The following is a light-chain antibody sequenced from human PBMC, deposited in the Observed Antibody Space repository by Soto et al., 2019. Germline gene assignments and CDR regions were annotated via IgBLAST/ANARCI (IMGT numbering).Light chain of an antibody. CDR3: QQTYSSPRT. Sequence: IQMTQSPSTLSASIGDRVTITCRASQSITTFLAWYQQKPGKAPQILIYAASSLQTGVPSRFTGSGSGTDFTLTISNLQPEDFAVYYCQQTYSSPRTFGQGTKVDIK. V-gene: IGKV1-39*01. J-gene: IGKJ1*01. CDR2: AAS. CDR1: QSITTF.